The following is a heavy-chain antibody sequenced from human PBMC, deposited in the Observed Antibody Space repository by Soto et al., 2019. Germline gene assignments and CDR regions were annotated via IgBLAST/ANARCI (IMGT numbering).Heavy chain of an antibody. CDR2: ISAYNGNT. CDR1: GYSFTNYG. CDR3: ARDRGVAPPGAGNTHYYKYMDV. D-gene: IGHD6-19*01. V-gene: IGHV1-18*01. Sequence: QDQLVQSGVEVKKPGASVKVSCKASGYSFTNYGITWVRQAPGQGFEWMGWISAYNGNTNYAQKFQGRVTMTTDATTSTAYLELRSLRSDDTAVYYCARDRGVAPPGAGNTHYYKYMDVWGKGTTVTVSS. J-gene: IGHJ6*03.